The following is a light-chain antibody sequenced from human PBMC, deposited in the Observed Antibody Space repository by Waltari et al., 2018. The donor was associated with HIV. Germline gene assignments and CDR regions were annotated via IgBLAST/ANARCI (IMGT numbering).Light chain of an antibody. V-gene: IGLV2-14*01. Sequence: QSALTQPPSVSGSPGQSIPIPCTGTNSDVGRYNHVTWYQQPPGKAPKLMIYEGSNRPSGISNRVSGYKSGNTASVTISGLQAEDEADYYCSSYTGASTPWVFGGGTKLTVL. CDR2: EGS. J-gene: IGLJ3*02. CDR1: NSDVGRYNH. CDR3: SSYTGASTPWV.